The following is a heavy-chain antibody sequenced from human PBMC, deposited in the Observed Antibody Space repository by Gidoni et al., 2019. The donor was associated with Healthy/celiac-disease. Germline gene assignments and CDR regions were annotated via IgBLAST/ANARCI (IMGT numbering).Heavy chain of an antibody. J-gene: IGHJ4*02. D-gene: IGHD5-18*01. Sequence: EVQLVESGGGLVQPGGSLRLSCAASGFTVSSNYMSWVRQAPGQGLEWVSVIYSGGSTYYADSVKGRFTISRHNSKNTLYLQMNSLRAEDTAVYYCARDGPPGYSYGTDWGQGTLVTVSS. V-gene: IGHV3-53*04. CDR1: GFTVSSNY. CDR3: ARDGPPGYSYGTD. CDR2: IYSGGST.